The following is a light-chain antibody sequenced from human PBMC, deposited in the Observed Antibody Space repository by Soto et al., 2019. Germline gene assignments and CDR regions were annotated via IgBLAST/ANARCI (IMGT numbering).Light chain of an antibody. J-gene: IGKJ3*01. Sequence: DIQLTQSPSFLSASVGDRVTITCRASQGISSYLAWYQQKPGKAPKLLIYAASTLQSGVPSRFSGSGSGTEFTVTISSLQSEDFATYYCQQLNSYSTFGPGTKVDIK. V-gene: IGKV1-9*01. CDR1: QGISSY. CDR3: QQLNSYST. CDR2: AAS.